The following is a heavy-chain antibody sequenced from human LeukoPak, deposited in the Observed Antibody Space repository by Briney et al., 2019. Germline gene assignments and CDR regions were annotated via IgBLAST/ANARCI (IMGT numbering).Heavy chain of an antibody. D-gene: IGHD5-18*01. Sequence: GGSLRLSCAASGFTFSSYSMNWVRQAPGKGLEWVSSISSSSSYIYYADSVKGRFTISRDNAKNSLYLQMNSLRVEDTAVYYCARVDTAMVTRYWGQGTLVTVSS. J-gene: IGHJ4*02. CDR1: GFTFSSYS. V-gene: IGHV3-21*01. CDR2: ISSSSSYI. CDR3: ARVDTAMVTRY.